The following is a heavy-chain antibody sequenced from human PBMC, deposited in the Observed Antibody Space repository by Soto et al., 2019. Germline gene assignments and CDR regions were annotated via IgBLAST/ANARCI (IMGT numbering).Heavy chain of an antibody. CDR3: ARNMITFGGVIVPFDY. J-gene: IGHJ4*02. CDR2: ISSSSSYI. Sequence: GGSLRLSCAGSGFTFSSYSMNWVRQAPGKGLEWVSSISSSSSYIYYADSVKGRFTISRDNAKNSLYLQMNSLRAGDTAVYYCARNMITFGGVIVPFDYWGQGTLVTVSS. D-gene: IGHD3-16*02. V-gene: IGHV3-21*01. CDR1: GFTFSSYS.